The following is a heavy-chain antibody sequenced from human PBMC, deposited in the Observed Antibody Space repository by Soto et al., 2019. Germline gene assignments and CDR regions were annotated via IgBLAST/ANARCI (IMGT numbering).Heavy chain of an antibody. CDR2: MYYSGKI. CDR3: ARQGDKGRAFDI. CDR1: GGSMSSPTYY. D-gene: IGHD1-26*01. V-gene: IGHV4-39*01. J-gene: IGHJ3*02. Sequence: QLHLQESGPGLAKPSETLSLTCIVSGGSMSSPTYYWGWIRQPPGKGLEWIGTMYYSGKIYSYQSLKSRVTMSIDTSKNQFSLKLSAVTAADTAVYYCARQGDKGRAFDIWGQGTMVTVSS.